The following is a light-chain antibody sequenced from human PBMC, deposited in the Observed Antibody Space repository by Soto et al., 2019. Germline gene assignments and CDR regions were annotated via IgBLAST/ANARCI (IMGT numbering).Light chain of an antibody. CDR1: NIGSKN. Sequence: SYELTQPLSVSMALGQTARITCGGNNIGSKNVHWYQQKPGQAPVLVIYRDSNRPSGIPERFSGSNSGNTATLTISRAQAGDEADYYCQVWDSSFVVFGGGTKLTVL. V-gene: IGLV3-9*01. CDR2: RDS. J-gene: IGLJ2*01. CDR3: QVWDSSFVV.